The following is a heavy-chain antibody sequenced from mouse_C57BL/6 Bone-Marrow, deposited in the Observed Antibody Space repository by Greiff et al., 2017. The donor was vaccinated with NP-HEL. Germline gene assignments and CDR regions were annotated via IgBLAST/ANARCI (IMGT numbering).Heavy chain of an antibody. CDR2: IRNKANNHAT. Sequence: EVQVVESGGGLVQPGGSMKLSCAASGFTFSDAWMDWVRQSPEKGLEWVAEIRNKANNHATYYAESVKGRFTISRDDSKNSVYLQMNSLRAEDTGIYYCTRYGSSFFWYFDVWGTGTTVTVSS. CDR1: GFTFSDAW. J-gene: IGHJ1*03. CDR3: TRYGSSFFWYFDV. D-gene: IGHD1-1*01. V-gene: IGHV6-6*01.